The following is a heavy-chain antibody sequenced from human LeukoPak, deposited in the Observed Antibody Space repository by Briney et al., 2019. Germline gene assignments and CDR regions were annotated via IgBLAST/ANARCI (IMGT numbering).Heavy chain of an antibody. CDR2: IYHSGST. V-gene: IGHV4-30-4*01. J-gene: IGHJ1*01. Sequence: SETLSLTCAVSGGSISSDNYYWSWIRQPPGKGLEWIGYIYHSGSTYCSPSLKSRVSISVDTSKNQFSLRLSSVTAADTAVYYCARQGNSVYFQHWGQGTLVTVSS. CDR3: ARQGNSVYFQH. D-gene: IGHD4-23*01. CDR1: GGSISSDNYY.